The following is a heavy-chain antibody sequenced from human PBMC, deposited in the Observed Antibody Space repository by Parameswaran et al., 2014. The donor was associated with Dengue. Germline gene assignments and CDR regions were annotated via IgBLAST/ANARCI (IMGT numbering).Heavy chain of an antibody. CDR3: AKDPYYDFWSGYYHFDY. V-gene: IGHV3-23*01. D-gene: IGHD3-3*01. J-gene: IGHJ4*02. Sequence: WIRQPPGKGLEWVSAISGSGGSTYYADSVKGRFTISRDNSKNTLYLQMNSLRAEDTAVYYCAKDPYYDFWSGYYHFDYWGQGTLVTVSS. CDR2: ISGSGGST.